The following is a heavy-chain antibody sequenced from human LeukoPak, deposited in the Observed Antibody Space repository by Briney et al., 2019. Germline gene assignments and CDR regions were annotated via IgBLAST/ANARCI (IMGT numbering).Heavy chain of an antibody. CDR1: GGSISSYY. J-gene: IGHJ4*02. D-gene: IGHD3-3*01. CDR2: IHTSGST. Sequence: SETLSLTCTVSGGSISSYYWTWIRQPAGKGLEWIGRIHTSGSTNYNPSLKSRVTMSVDTSKNQFSLRLSSVTAADTAVYYCARIYDFWSAYQYYFDYWGQGTLATVSS. V-gene: IGHV4-4*07. CDR3: ARIYDFWSAYQYYFDY.